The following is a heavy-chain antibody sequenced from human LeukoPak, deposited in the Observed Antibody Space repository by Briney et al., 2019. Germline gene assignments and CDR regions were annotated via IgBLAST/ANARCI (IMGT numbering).Heavy chain of an antibody. J-gene: IGHJ3*02. CDR2: INSGGSNT. CDR1: GFTFSSYW. D-gene: IGHD5-12*01. CDR3: ARGTGYAVFDI. Sequence: ESLRLSCAASGFTFSSYWVHWVRPAPGKGLVLVSRINSGGSNTNYADSVKGRFTISSDNAKNTLYLQMNSLRAEDTAVYYCARGTGYAVFDIWGQGTMVTVSS. V-gene: IGHV3-74*01.